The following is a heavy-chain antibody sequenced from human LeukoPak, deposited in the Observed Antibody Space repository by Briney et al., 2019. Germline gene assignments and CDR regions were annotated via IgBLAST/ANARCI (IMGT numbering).Heavy chain of an antibody. CDR1: GYTFTSYA. CDR3: ARSLYYDFWSGSNDAFDI. D-gene: IGHD3-3*01. CDR2: INTNTGNP. J-gene: IGHJ3*02. V-gene: IGHV7-4-1*02. Sequence: ASVKVSCKASGYTFTSYAMNWVRQAPGQGLEWMGWINTNTGNPTYAQGFTGRFVFSLDTSVSTAYLQISSLKAEDTAAYYCARSLYYDFWSGSNDAFDIWGQGTMVTVSS.